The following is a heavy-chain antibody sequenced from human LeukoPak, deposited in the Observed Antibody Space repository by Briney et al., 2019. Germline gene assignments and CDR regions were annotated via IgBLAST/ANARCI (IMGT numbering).Heavy chain of an antibody. CDR3: ARGSHDSTWY. V-gene: IGHV6-1*01. D-gene: IGHD5-18*01. CDR1: GDSVSSNIAA. CDR2: TYYRSKWYI. J-gene: IGHJ4*02. Sequence: SQTLSLTCAISGDSVSSNIAAWSWTRQSPSRGLEWLGRTYYRSKWYIDYAVSVKSRIPINPDTSTKQFSLQLNSVTPEDTAVYYCARGSHDSTWYWGQGTLVTVSS.